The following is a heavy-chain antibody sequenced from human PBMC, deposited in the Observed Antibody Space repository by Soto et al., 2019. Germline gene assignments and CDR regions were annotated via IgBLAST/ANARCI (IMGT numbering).Heavy chain of an antibody. Sequence: ASVKVSCKASGYTFSDYYIDWVRQAPGQGLEWMGWINPNSGGTKYAPKIQGGVTMTRDTSITTAYREVGRLGSGDTAVYYWAREPATAKPEGVDFWGQGTLVTVSS. V-gene: IGHV1-2*02. CDR2: INPNSGGT. CDR3: AREPATAKPEGVDF. CDR1: GYTFSDYY. D-gene: IGHD1-1*01. J-gene: IGHJ4*02.